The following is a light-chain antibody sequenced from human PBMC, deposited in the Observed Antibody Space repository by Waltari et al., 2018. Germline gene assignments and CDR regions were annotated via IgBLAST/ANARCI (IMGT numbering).Light chain of an antibody. Sequence: DIQMTQSPSSLSASVGDRVTITCRASQSISDYLNWYQHKSGKAPRLLIYVASNLHTGVPSRFSGSGYGTDFTLTISSLQPEDFATYYCQQSYSSPWTFGQGTKVEIK. CDR2: VAS. CDR1: QSISDY. J-gene: IGKJ1*01. CDR3: QQSYSSPWT. V-gene: IGKV1-39*01.